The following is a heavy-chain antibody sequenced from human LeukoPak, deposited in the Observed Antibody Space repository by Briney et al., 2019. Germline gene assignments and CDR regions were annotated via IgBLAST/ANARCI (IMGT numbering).Heavy chain of an antibody. D-gene: IGHD5-18*01. CDR2: INPKSGAT. Sequence: GASVKVSCKASGYTFTGYYLHWVRQAPGQGLEWMGWINPKSGATYFAQRFQGRVTMTRDTSITAAYMELSGLASDDTAVYYCARDPSYWVDGKGYSDYWGQGTLVTVSS. V-gene: IGHV1-2*02. CDR3: ARDPSYWVDGKGYSDY. J-gene: IGHJ4*02. CDR1: GYTFTGYY.